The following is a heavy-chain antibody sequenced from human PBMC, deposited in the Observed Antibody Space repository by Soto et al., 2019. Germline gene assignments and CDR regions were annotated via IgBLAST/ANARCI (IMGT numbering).Heavy chain of an antibody. V-gene: IGHV4-59*02. Sequence: SETLSLTCNVSGGSVSGYHWSWIRQPPGKGLEWIGYIYYSGSTYYNPSLKSRVTISVDTSKNQFSLKLSSVTAADTAVYYCARANSRLFDPWGQGTLVT. J-gene: IGHJ5*02. CDR3: ARANSRLFDP. CDR1: GGSVSGYH. D-gene: IGHD3-22*01. CDR2: IYYSGST.